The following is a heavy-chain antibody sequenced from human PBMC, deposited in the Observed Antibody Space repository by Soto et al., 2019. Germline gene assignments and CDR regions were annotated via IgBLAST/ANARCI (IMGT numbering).Heavy chain of an antibody. CDR2: INSGGTIT. CDR3: VRGASGYYYVDS. V-gene: IGHV3-74*01. D-gene: IGHD3-3*01. J-gene: IGHJ4*02. CDR1: GFTFSSHW. Sequence: EVQLVESGGGLVQPGGSLRLSCAASGFTFSSHWIHWVRQAPGKGLVWVSRINSGGTITDYADSVKGRFTISRDNAKNTLYLQMNGLRGEDTALYHCVRGASGYYYVDSWGQGTLVTVSS.